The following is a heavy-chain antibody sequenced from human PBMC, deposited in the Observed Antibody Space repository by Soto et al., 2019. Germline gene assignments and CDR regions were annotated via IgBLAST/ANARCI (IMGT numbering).Heavy chain of an antibody. V-gene: IGHV3-53*01. J-gene: IGHJ5*02. D-gene: IGHD1-1*01. CDR2: IYSGGIT. CDR3: AITGVERGRYKWFDP. CDR1: GFTVSSSY. Sequence: EVQLVESGGGLIQPGGSLRLSCAASGFTVSSSYMSWVRQAPGKGLEWVSVIYSGGITYYADSVKGRFTISRDNSKNTLYLQMNSLRAEDTAVYYCAITGVERGRYKWFDPWGQGTLVTVSS.